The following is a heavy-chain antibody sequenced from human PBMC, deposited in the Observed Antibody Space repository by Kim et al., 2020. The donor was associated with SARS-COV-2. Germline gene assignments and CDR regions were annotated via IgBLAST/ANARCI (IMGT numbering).Heavy chain of an antibody. J-gene: IGHJ1*01. CDR2: I. D-gene: IGHD6-19*01. Sequence: IDYAVSVKARFTISRDNAQNSLYLQMNSLRAEDTGVYYCVTGSGLYTFQQWGQGTLVTVSS. V-gene: IGHV3-48*03. CDR3: VTGSGLYTFQQ.